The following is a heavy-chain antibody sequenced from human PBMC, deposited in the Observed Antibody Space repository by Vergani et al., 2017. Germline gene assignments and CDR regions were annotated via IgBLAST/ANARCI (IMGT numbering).Heavy chain of an antibody. CDR3: ARDGTDIFVSSRDYSHLLYY. J-gene: IGHJ4*02. Sequence: EAQLLESGGGLVQPGGSLRLSCVASGFPFSSHGMSWVRQTPGKGPEWVSCISSGGDYTYYSDSVKGRFSVSRDNSKNTLYLQINSLRAEDTAVYFCARDGTDIFVSSRDYSHLLYYWGQGMLVTVSS. V-gene: IGHV3-23*01. CDR1: GFPFSSHG. D-gene: IGHD3-22*01. CDR2: ISSGGDYT.